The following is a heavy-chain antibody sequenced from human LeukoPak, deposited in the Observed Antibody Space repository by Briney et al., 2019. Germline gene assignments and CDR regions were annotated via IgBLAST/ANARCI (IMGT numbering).Heavy chain of an antibody. CDR1: GGTFSSYA. V-gene: IGHV1-69*13. D-gene: IGHD3-22*01. CDR3: ARGGYYYDSSGYSHLPDY. J-gene: IGHJ4*02. CDR2: IIPIFATA. Sequence: ASVKVSCKASGGTFSSYAISWVRQAPGQGLEWIGGIIPIFATANFAQKFQGRVTITADESTSTAYMELSTLRSEDTAVYYCARGGYYYDSSGYSHLPDYWGQGTLVTVSA.